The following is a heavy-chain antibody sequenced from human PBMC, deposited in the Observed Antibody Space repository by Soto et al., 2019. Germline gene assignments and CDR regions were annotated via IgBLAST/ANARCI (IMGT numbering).Heavy chain of an antibody. CDR2: VSFDGSNK. V-gene: IGHV3-30-3*01. J-gene: IGHJ6*02. CDR3: ARLPGPLVVVLYISPLDRREAMSDVAV. CDR1: GFTFNYYP. Sequence: PGGSLRLSCAASGFTFNYYPMHWVRQAPGKGLEWVAVVSFDGSNKYYADSVKGRFTISKDNSKNTLYLQMNSLRREATAVYYCARLPGPLVVVLYISPLDRREAMSDVAVWGQGPTVTVSS. D-gene: IGHD1-1*01.